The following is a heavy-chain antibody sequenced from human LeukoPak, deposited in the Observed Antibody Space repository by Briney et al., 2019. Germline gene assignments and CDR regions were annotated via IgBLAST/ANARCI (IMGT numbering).Heavy chain of an antibody. V-gene: IGHV3-48*04. D-gene: IGHD6-19*01. CDR1: GFTFSSYG. CDR3: ARGTSSGGYLGWGPKAPKLYILDV. CDR2: INADGTSI. J-gene: IGHJ6*02. Sequence: GGSLSLSCEASGFTFSSYGFHWVRQAPGRGLEWVSYINADGTSIFYADSVRGRFTISRDNAWTSVSLQMISLRADDTAVYYCARGTSSGGYLGWGPKAPKLYILDVWGQGTTVTVSS.